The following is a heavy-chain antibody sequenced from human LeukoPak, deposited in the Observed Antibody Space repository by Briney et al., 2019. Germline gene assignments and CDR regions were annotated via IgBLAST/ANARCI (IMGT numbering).Heavy chain of an antibody. CDR2: INPNSGGT. CDR3: ARVTIAVAGTGHDY. CDR1: GYTFTGYY. Sequence: ASVKVSCKASGYTFTGYYMHWVRQAPGQGLEWMGWINPNSGGTNYAQKFQGRVTMTRDTSISTAYMELSRLRSDDTAVYYCARVTIAVAGTGHDYWGQGTLVTVSS. J-gene: IGHJ4*02. D-gene: IGHD6-19*01. V-gene: IGHV1-2*02.